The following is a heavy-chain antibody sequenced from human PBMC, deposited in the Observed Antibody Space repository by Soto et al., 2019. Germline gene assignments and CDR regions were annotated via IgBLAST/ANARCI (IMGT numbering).Heavy chain of an antibody. V-gene: IGHV4-39*01. Sequence: QLQLQESGPGLVKPLETLSLICTVSGGSISSRNYYWGWIRQPPGKGLGWIGSIYYNGFTYYNPSLKSRVTISVDTSKNQFSLRLNSVTAADPAVYYCARQADFWSGGGGFDPWGQGTLVTVSS. D-gene: IGHD3-3*01. CDR2: IYYNGFT. CDR1: GGSISSRNYY. CDR3: ARQADFWSGGGGFDP. J-gene: IGHJ5*02.